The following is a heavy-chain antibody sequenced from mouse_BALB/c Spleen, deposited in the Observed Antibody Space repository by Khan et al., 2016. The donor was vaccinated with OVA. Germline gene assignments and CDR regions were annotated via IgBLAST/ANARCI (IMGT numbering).Heavy chain of an antibody. CDR3: ARMARTIS. CDR2: INSNGGST. Sequence: EVELVESGGGLVQPGGSLKLSCAASGFTFSSYGMSWVRQTPDKRLELVATINSNGGSTYYPDSVKGRFTIPRDNAKNTLYLQMSSLKSEDTTMYYCARMARTISWGRSATLTVSS. J-gene: IGHJ2*01. CDR1: GFTFSSYG. V-gene: IGHV5-6-3*01.